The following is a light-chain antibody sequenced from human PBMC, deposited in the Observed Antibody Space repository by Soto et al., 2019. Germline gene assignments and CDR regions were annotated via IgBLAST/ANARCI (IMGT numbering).Light chain of an antibody. J-gene: IGKJ4*01. CDR1: QSVGRNY. V-gene: IGKV3-20*01. CDR2: TAS. Sequence: EIVLTQSPGTLSLSPGERATLSCRASQSVGRNYVAWYQQKPGQAPRLLIHTASSRVAGIPDRFSGSGSGTDFTLTISRLEPEDFAVYYCQQFASSPLTFGGGTKVDTK. CDR3: QQFASSPLT.